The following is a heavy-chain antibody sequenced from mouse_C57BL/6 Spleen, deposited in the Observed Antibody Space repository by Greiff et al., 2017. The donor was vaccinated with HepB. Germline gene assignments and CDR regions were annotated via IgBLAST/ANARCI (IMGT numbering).Heavy chain of an antibody. J-gene: IGHJ3*01. V-gene: IGHV5-15*01. D-gene: IGHD1-1*01. CDR2: ISNLAYSI. CDR1: GFTFSDYG. Sequence: DVKLVESGGGLVQPGGSLKLSCAASGFTFSDYGMAWVRQAPRKGPEWVAFISNLAYSIYYADTVTGRFPISRENAKNTLYLEMSSLRSEDTAMYYCARPYYYGSSWFAYWGQGTLVTVSA. CDR3: ARPYYYGSSWFAY.